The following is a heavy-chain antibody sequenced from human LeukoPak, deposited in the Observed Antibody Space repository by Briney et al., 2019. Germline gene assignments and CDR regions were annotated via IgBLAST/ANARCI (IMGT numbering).Heavy chain of an antibody. J-gene: IGHJ4*02. V-gene: IGHV1-2*06. Sequence: GASVKVSCKASGYTFTGYYMHWVRQAPGQGLEWMGRINPNSGGTNYAQKFQGRVTMTRDTSISTAYMELSRLRSDDTAVYYCARDPLPNPHCTNGVCYIDYWGQGTLVTVSS. CDR3: ARDPLPNPHCTNGVCYIDY. CDR1: GYTFTGYY. D-gene: IGHD2-8*01. CDR2: INPNSGGT.